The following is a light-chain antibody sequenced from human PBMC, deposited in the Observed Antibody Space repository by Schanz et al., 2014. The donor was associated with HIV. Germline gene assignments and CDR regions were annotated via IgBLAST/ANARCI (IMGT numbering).Light chain of an antibody. J-gene: IGKJ1*01. Sequence: EIVLTQSPGSLSLSPGERATLSCRASQSVSSNLAWYQQKSGQAPRLLIYGASTRAAGIPARFSGSGSGTEFTLTIPSLQSEDFAVYYCQQYNSWPPTFGQGTKVEIK. CDR2: GAS. CDR1: QSVSSN. CDR3: QQYNSWPPT. V-gene: IGKV3D-15*01.